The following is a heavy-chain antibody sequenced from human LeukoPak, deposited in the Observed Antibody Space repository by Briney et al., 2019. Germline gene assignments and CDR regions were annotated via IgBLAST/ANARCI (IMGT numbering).Heavy chain of an antibody. D-gene: IGHD4-17*01. CDR3: ARDLMTTVTKGDIDY. J-gene: IGHJ4*02. CDR1: GFTFSSYS. CDR2: ISSSSSYI. Sequence: GGSLRLSCAASGFTFSSYSMNWVRQAPGKGLEWVSSISSSSSYINYADSVKGRFTISRDNAKNSLYLQMNSLRAEDTAVYYCARDLMTTVTKGDIDYWGQGTLVTVSS. V-gene: IGHV3-21*01.